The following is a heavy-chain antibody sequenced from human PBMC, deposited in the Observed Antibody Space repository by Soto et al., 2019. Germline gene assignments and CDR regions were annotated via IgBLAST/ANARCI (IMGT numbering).Heavy chain of an antibody. V-gene: IGHV3-7*01. J-gene: IGHJ5*02. CDR1: GFTFTRYW. D-gene: IGHD3-9*01. CDR2: IKQDGSEK. Sequence: GGSLRLSCAASGFTFTRYWMSWVRQAPGKGLEWVANIKQDGSEKYYVDSVKGRFTISRDNAKNSLYLQMNSLRPEDTAVYYCVKVSTFYDILTGYYSTNFFGPWGQGTLVTVSS. CDR3: VKVSTFYDILTGYYSTNFFGP.